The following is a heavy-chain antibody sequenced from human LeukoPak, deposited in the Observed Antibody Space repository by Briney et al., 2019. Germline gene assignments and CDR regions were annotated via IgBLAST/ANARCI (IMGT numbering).Heavy chain of an antibody. J-gene: IGHJ4*02. V-gene: IGHV3-21*04. CDR3: AKELGNYYYDSSGYYYDYFDY. Sequence: GGSLRLSCAASGFTFSSYSMNWVRQAPGKGLEWVSSISSSSSYIYYADSVKGRFTISRDNSKNTLYLQMNSLRAEDTAVYYCAKELGNYYYDSSGYYYDYFDYWGQGTLVTVSS. D-gene: IGHD3-22*01. CDR2: ISSSSSYI. CDR1: GFTFSSYS.